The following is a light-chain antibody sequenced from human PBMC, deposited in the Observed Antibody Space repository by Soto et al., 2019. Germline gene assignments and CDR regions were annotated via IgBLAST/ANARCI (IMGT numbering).Light chain of an antibody. CDR1: SSNIGSNT. J-gene: IGLJ2*01. Sequence: QAVVTQPPSASGTPGQRVTISCSGSSSNIGSNTVNWYQQLPGTTPKLLIYSNNQRPSGVPDRFSGSKSGTSASLAIRGLQSEDDADYYCAAWDDSLNGPNVVFGGGTKLTVL. CDR3: AAWDDSLNGPNVV. V-gene: IGLV1-44*01. CDR2: SNN.